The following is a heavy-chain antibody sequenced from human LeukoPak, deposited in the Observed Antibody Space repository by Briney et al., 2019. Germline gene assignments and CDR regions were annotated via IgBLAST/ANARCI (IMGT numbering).Heavy chain of an antibody. CDR3: AKDVYYYGSGSFNP. V-gene: IGHV3-30*02. J-gene: IGHJ5*02. D-gene: IGHD3-10*01. CDR1: GFTFSSYG. Sequence: GGSLRLSCAASGFTFSSYGMHWVRQAPGKGLEWVAFIRYDGSNKYYADSVKGRFTISRDNSKNTLYLQMNSLRAEDTAVYYCAKDVYYYGSGSFNPWGQGTLVTVSS. CDR2: IRYDGSNK.